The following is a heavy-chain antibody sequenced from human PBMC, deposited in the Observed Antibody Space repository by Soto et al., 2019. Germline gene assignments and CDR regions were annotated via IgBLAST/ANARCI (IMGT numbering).Heavy chain of an antibody. Sequence: GASVKVSCKSSGYTFTRYYIHWVRQARVQGLEWMGWINPNRGGTNFAQKFQGRVSMTRDTSITTAYMELNRLTSDDTAVYYCARDLGYGGNSGAFDVWGQGTMVTVSS. D-gene: IGHD4-17*01. CDR3: ARDLGYGGNSGAFDV. CDR1: GYTFTRYY. J-gene: IGHJ3*01. V-gene: IGHV1-2*02. CDR2: INPNRGGT.